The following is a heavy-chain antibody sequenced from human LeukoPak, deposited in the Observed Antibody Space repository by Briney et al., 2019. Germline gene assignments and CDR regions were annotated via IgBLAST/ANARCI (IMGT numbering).Heavy chain of an antibody. CDR3: AKDREWELLGAFDI. Sequence: GGSLRLSCAASGFTVSDNYMTWVRQAPGKGLEWVSSIYNTGATHYADSVKGRFTISRDNSKNTLYLQMNSLRAEDTAVYYCAKDREWELLGAFDIWGQGTMVTVSS. D-gene: IGHD1-26*01. V-gene: IGHV3-53*01. J-gene: IGHJ3*02. CDR2: IYNTGAT. CDR1: GFTVSDNY.